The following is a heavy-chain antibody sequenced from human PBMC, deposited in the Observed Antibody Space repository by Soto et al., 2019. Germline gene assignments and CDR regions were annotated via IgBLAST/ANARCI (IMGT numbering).Heavy chain of an antibody. CDR1: GGSIGSGGNS. D-gene: IGHD6-19*01. CDR2: IYHRGGT. V-gene: IGHV4-30-2*01. Sequence: PSGTLSLTCAVPGGSIGSGGNSWGGFVQPQGKGWEGIGYIYHRGGTYYTPSLKSRVTISVDRSKNSFSLNLSSVPPADTAVYYCARAESGSFDAWGQGTLVTVSS. J-gene: IGHJ5*02. CDR3: ARAESGSFDA.